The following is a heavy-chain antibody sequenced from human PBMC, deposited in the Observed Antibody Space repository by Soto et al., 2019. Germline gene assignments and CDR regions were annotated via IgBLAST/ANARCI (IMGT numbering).Heavy chain of an antibody. V-gene: IGHV4-59*08. CDR2: ITYTGST. CDR3: ARHTGRNPYYYFDL. Sequence: QVQLQESGPGLVKPSETLSLTCTVSGGSISTYFWSWIRQPPGKELEWIGYITYTGSTHYTPSLRSRLNMSLDTSKIQFSLKLSSVTAADTAVYYCARHTGRNPYYYFDLWGPGTLVTVSS. J-gene: IGHJ2*01. CDR1: GGSISTYF. D-gene: IGHD3-10*01.